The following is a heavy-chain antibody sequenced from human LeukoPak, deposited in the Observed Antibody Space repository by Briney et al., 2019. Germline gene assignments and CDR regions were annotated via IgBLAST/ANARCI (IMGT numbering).Heavy chain of an antibody. D-gene: IGHD3-10*01. V-gene: IGHV3-9*01. Sequence: GGSLRLSSAASGFTFDDYAMHWVRQAPGKGLEWVSGISWNSGSIGYADSVKGRFTISRDNAKNSLYLQMNSLRAEDTALYYCAKARESYYTGNWFDPWGQGTLVTVSS. J-gene: IGHJ5*02. CDR2: ISWNSGSI. CDR1: GFTFDDYA. CDR3: AKARESYYTGNWFDP.